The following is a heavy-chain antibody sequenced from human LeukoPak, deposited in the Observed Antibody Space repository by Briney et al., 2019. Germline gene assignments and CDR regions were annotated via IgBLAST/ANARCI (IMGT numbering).Heavy chain of an antibody. CDR2: INPNSGGT. V-gene: IGHV1-2*02. J-gene: IGHJ4*02. D-gene: IGHD3-22*01. CDR1: GYTFTGYY. Sequence: EASVKVSCKASGYTFTGYYMHWVRQAPGQGLEWMGWINPNSGGTNYAQKFQGRVTMTRDTSISTAYMELSRLRSDDTAVYYCARDKYDSSGYYYSYYFDYWGQGTLVTVSS. CDR3: ARDKYDSSGYYYSYYFDY.